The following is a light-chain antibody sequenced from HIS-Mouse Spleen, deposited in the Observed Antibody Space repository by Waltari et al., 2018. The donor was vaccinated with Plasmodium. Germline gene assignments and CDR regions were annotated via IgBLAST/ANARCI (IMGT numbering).Light chain of an antibody. Sequence: DIVMTQSPLSLPVTPGEPASISCRSSPGLLHSNGYNYLDWYLQKPGQSPQLLIYLGSNRASGVPDRFSGSGSGTDFTLKISRVEAEDVGVYYCMQALQTPRYTFGQGTKLEIK. CDR2: LGS. V-gene: IGKV2-28*01. J-gene: IGKJ2*01. CDR3: MQALQTPRYT. CDR1: PGLLHSNGYNY.